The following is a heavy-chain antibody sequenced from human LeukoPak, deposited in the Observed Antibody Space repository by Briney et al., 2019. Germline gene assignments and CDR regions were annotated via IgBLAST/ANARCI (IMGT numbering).Heavy chain of an antibody. CDR2: INKNGVVT. J-gene: IGHJ5*02. CDR3: ARTGWFDH. D-gene: IGHD3-10*01. CDR1: GFTFSISW. Sequence: GGSLRLSCAASGFTFSISWMRWVRQAPGKGLVWVSRINKNGVVTTYADSVKGRFTISRDNAKNTLYLQMNSLSAEDTAVYYCARTGWFDHWGQGTLVTVSS. V-gene: IGHV3-74*01.